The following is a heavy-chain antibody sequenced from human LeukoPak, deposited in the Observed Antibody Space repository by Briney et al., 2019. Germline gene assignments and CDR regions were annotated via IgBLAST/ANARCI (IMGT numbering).Heavy chain of an antibody. Sequence: KPSETLSLTCIVSGDFISTSSDYWGWIRQPPGKGLGGIVSLYYSGSTNYKPSLRSRVTISVDTTNNQFSLRLSSATAADTAMYYCARHRDFHDSSGYLPAFDVWGQGRLINVSS. CDR2: LYYSGST. J-gene: IGHJ3*01. D-gene: IGHD3-22*01. V-gene: IGHV4-39*01. CDR1: GDFISTSSDY. CDR3: ARHRDFHDSSGYLPAFDV.